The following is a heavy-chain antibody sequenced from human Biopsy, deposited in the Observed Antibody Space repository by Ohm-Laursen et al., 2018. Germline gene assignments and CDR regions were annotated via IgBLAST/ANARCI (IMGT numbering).Heavy chain of an antibody. D-gene: IGHD1-1*01. CDR1: ADSFIGYD. Sequence: GAPVKVSCKAPADSFIGYDMHWVRQAPGQGLEWMGGFAPENGRIVYSQKFQGRVTMTEDTSTNTAYMEVWRLRSDDTAVYYCAADINVWNVNYWGQGTQVIVSS. J-gene: IGHJ4*02. CDR3: AADINVWNVNY. CDR2: FAPENGRI. V-gene: IGHV1-24*01.